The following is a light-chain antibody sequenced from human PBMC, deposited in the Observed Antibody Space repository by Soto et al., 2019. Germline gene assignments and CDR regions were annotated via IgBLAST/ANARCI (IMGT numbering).Light chain of an antibody. CDR2: YDS. J-gene: IGLJ2*01. V-gene: IGLV3-21*04. Sequence: SSELTPPPSVSVAPGQTARITCGGNNIGSKSVHWYQQKPGQAPVLVIYYDSDRPSGIPERFSGSNSGNTATLTISRVEAGDEADYYCQVWDSSSVVFGGGTKLTVL. CDR3: QVWDSSSVV. CDR1: NIGSKS.